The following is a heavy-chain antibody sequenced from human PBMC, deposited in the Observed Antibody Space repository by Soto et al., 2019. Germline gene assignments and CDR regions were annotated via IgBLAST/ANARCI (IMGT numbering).Heavy chain of an antibody. J-gene: IGHJ5*02. CDR2: IIPIFGTT. D-gene: IGHD5-12*01. Sequence: QVQLVQSGAEVKKAGSSVKVSCKASGGTFSNYAISWVRQAPGQGLEWVGGIIPIFGTTNFAQKFQGRVTITADESTTTAYMELSGLRSEDTAVYYCARDGGRDGYFGNWLDPWGQGTLVTVSS. CDR1: GGTFSNYA. V-gene: IGHV1-69*13. CDR3: ARDGGRDGYFGNWLDP.